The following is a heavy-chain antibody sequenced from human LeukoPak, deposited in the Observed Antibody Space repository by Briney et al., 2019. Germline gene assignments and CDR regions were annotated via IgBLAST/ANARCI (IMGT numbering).Heavy chain of an antibody. CDR2: IKPDEGEK. V-gene: IGHV3-7*01. J-gene: IGHJ2*01. D-gene: IGHD3-10*01. CDR3: VRYYTRQSWYFDL. CDR1: GFTPSSDW. Sequence: GGSLRLSCAASGFTPSSDWMIWVRQAPGKGLERVANIKPDEGEKYYVDSVKGRFTVSRDNARNSLYLQMSSLRAEDTAVYYCVRYYTRQSWYFDLWGRGTLVTVSS.